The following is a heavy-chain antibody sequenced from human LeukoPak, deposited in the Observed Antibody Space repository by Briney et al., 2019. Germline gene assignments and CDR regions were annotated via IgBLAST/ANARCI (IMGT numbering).Heavy chain of an antibody. CDR3: ARVPRDGYNYFDY. D-gene: IGHD5-12*01. CDR1: GFAFGRSW. CDR2: IYSGGST. J-gene: IGHJ4*02. V-gene: IGHV3-53*01. Sequence: GGSLRLSCAASGFAFGRSWMSWARQAPGKGLEWVSVIYSGGSTYYADSVKGRFTISRDNSKNTLYLQMNSLRAEDTAVYYCARVPRDGYNYFDYWGQGTLVTVSS.